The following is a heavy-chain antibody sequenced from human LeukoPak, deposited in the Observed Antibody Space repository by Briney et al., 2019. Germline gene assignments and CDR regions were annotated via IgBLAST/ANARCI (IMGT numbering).Heavy chain of an antibody. J-gene: IGHJ6*03. CDR3: ARRRGGAAAGTPYHYYYMDV. D-gene: IGHD6-13*01. CDR1: GGSISSYY. CDR2: IYTSEST. Sequence: SETLSLTCTVSGGSISSYYWSWIRQPAGKGLEWIGPIYTSESTNYNPSLRSRVTMSVDRSKNHFSRKLSSVTAADTAVYYCARRRGGAAAGTPYHYYYMDVWGKGTTVTISS. V-gene: IGHV4-4*07.